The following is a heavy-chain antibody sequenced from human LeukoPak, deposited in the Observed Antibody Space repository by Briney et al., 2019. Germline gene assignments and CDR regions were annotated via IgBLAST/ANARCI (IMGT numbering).Heavy chain of an antibody. CDR3: ARGRYIVVVPAASYYYGMDV. CDR1: GGTFSSYA. J-gene: IGHJ6*02. D-gene: IGHD2-2*01. V-gene: IGHV1-69*04. CDR2: IIPILGIA. Sequence: ASVKVSCKACGGTFSSYAISWVGQAPGQGLEWMGRIIPILGIANYPQKFQGRVTITADKPTSTAYRELSSLRAEDTAVYYCARGRYIVVVPAASYYYGMDVWGQGTTVTVSS.